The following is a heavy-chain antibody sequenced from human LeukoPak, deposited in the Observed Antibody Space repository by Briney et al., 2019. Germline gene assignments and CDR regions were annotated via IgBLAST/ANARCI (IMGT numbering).Heavy chain of an antibody. CDR1: GVSISNYF. CDR3: ARTHCGGGSCDTFDP. D-gene: IGHD2-21*01. CDR2: FYASGTT. V-gene: IGHV4-4*07. Sequence: SATLSLTCNVFGVSISNYFWSWLRQPAGKGLEWIGRFYASGTTYYNPSLRSRVTLSMDTPKNHFSLKLTSVTAADTAVYYCARTHCGGGSCDTFDPWGQGTLVTVSS. J-gene: IGHJ5*02.